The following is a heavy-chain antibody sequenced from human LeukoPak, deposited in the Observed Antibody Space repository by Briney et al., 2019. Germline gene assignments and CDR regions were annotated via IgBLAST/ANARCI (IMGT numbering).Heavy chain of an antibody. CDR3: ARGGAARLHFQN. D-gene: IGHD6-6*01. J-gene: IGHJ1*01. V-gene: IGHV4-59*01. Sequence: PSETLSLTCTVSGGSISTYYWNWIRQPPGKGLEWIGYIYHSGSTNYSPSLQSRVTISVDTSKNQFSLNLNSVTAADTAVYYCARGGAARLHFQNWGQGTLVTVSS. CDR2: IYHSGST. CDR1: GGSISTYY.